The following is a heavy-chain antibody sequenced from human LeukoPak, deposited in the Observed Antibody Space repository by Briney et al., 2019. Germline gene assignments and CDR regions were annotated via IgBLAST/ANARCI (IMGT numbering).Heavy chain of an antibody. CDR3: ARGDGYNFFDY. CDR1: GFSVTNNY. CDR2: FYVGGAT. V-gene: IGHV3-53*01. J-gene: IGHJ4*02. Sequence: GGSLRLSCAVSGFSVTNNYMSWVRQAPGKGLEWVSVFYVGGATYYADSVKGRFTISRDNSENTLYLQVKSLRAEDTAVYYCARGDGYNFFDYWGRGTLVTVSS. D-gene: IGHD5-24*01.